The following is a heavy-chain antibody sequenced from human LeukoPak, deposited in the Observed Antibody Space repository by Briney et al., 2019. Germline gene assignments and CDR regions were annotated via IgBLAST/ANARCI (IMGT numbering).Heavy chain of an antibody. CDR2: INHSGST. CDR1: GGSFSGYY. V-gene: IGHV4-34*01. J-gene: IGHJ5*02. CDR3: ARGVWFDP. Sequence: PSATLSLTCAVYGGSFSGYYWSWIRQPPGKGLEWIGEINHSGSTNYNPSLKSRVTISVDTSKIQFSLKLSSVTAADTAVYYCARGVWFDPWGQGTLVTVSS.